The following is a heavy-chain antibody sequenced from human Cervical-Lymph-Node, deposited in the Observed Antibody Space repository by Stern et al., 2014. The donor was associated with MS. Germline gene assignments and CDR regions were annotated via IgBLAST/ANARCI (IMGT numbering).Heavy chain of an antibody. Sequence: EVQLVESGGTLVQPGGSLRLSCAASGFTFSRYAMRWVRQAPGKGLEWVSVISGSDGSTFYADSVKGRFTISRDNSKNTLFLQMNSLRAEDTAVYYCAKVYGSGPFDYWGQGTLVTVSS. CDR3: AKVYGSGPFDY. CDR2: ISGSDGST. J-gene: IGHJ4*02. CDR1: GFTFSRYA. D-gene: IGHD6-19*01. V-gene: IGHV3-23*04.